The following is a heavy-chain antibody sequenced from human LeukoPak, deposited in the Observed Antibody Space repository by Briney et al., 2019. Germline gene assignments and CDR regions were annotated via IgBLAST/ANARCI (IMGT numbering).Heavy chain of an antibody. CDR2: LTSGSRNI. V-gene: IGHV3-21*04. CDR3: AKGGGPFDY. CDR1: GCLFSSYS. Sequence: GGPLSLCCAASGCLFSSYSMNGLRQAPGGGLEWVSSLTSGSRNIYYADSVRARFTISRDNANNPLYLQMNSLSADDTAVYYCAKGGGPFDYWGQGTLVTVSS. J-gene: IGHJ4*02. D-gene: IGHD2-15*01.